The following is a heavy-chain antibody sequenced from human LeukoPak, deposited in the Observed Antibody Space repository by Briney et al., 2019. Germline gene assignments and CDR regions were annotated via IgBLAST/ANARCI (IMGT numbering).Heavy chain of an antibody. Sequence: SETLSLTCTVSGGSISSSSYYWGWIRQPPGKGLEWIGSIYYSGSTYYNPSLKSRVTISVDTSKNQFSLKLSSVTAADTAVYYCARRADGPAFFDYWGQGTLVTASS. CDR1: GGSISSSSYY. D-gene: IGHD2-2*01. CDR3: ARRADGPAFFDY. CDR2: IYYSGST. V-gene: IGHV4-39*01. J-gene: IGHJ4*02.